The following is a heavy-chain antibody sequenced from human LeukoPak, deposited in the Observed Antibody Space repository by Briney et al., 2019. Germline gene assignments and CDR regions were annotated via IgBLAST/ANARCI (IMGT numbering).Heavy chain of an antibody. CDR1: GYTFTSYG. V-gene: IGHV1-18*01. Sequence: GASVKVSCKASGYTFTSYGISWVRQAPGQGLEWMGWISAYNGNTNYAQKLQGRVTMTTDTSTSTAYMELRSLRSDDTAVYYCARDSLGQHYYYYYGMDVWGQGTTVTVSS. D-gene: IGHD1-26*01. CDR2: ISAYNGNT. J-gene: IGHJ6*02. CDR3: ARDSLGQHYYYYYGMDV.